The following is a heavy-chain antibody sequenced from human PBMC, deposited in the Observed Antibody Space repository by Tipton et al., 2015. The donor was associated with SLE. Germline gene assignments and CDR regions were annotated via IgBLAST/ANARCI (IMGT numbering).Heavy chain of an antibody. J-gene: IGHJ6*02. CDR1: GGSISSSKYY. CDR2: IHYGGDT. D-gene: IGHD1-26*01. V-gene: IGHV4-39*07. CDR3: ARSWPREYYYYYGMDV. Sequence: LRLSCTVSGGSISSSKYYWGWTRQPPGKGLEWIGSIHYGGDTYYNPSLKSRITMSVDTSTNQFSLKLSSVTAADTAVYYCARSWPREYYYYYGMDVWGQGTTVTVSS.